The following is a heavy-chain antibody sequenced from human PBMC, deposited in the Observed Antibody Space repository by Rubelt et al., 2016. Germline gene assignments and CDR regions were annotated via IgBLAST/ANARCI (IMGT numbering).Heavy chain of an antibody. CDR3: ARGYCSSANCLFNWFDP. V-gene: IGHV1-18*01. J-gene: IGHJ5*02. D-gene: IGHD2-2*01. Sequence: QVQLVQSGAEVKKPGASVKVSCKASGYTFTTYGISWVRQAPGQGLEWLGWIRTYNGNTNYAQKLQGRVTMTTDTSTGTAYMELRSLRSDDTAMYFCARGYCSSANCLFNWFDPWGQGTLVTVSS. CDR2: IRTYNGNT. CDR1: GYTFTTYG.